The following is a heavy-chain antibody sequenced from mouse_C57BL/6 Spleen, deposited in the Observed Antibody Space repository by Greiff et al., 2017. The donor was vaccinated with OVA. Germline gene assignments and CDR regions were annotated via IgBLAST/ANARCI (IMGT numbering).Heavy chain of an antibody. Sequence: QVQLKQPGAELVRPGSSVKLSCKASGYTFTSYWMDWVKQRPGQGLEWIGNIYPSDSETHYNQKFKDKATLTVDKSSSTAYMQLSSLTSEDSAVYSGARWDYDGPGFAYWGQGTLVTVSA. D-gene: IGHD2-4*01. CDR3: ARWDYDGPGFAY. V-gene: IGHV1-61*01. CDR2: IYPSDSET. CDR1: GYTFTSYW. J-gene: IGHJ3*01.